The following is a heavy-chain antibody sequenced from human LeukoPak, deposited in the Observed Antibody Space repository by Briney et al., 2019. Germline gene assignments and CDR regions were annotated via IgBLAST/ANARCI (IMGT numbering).Heavy chain of an antibody. CDR2: INPNSGGT. CDR1: GYTFTGYY. J-gene: IGHJ4*02. Sequence: ASVTVSCTASGYTFTGYYMHWVRQAPGQGLEWMGRINPNSGGTNYAQKFQGRVTMTRDTSISTAYMELSRLRSDDTAVYYCARPEGQGYFDYWGQGTLVTVSS. D-gene: IGHD1-14*01. V-gene: IGHV1-2*06. CDR3: ARPEGQGYFDY.